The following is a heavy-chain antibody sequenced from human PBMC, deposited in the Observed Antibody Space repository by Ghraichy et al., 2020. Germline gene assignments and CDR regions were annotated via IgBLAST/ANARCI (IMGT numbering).Heavy chain of an antibody. D-gene: IGHD6-13*01. CDR3: AKIVDSSSFGYFDY. Sequence: LSLTCAASRFTFSSYAMSWVRQAPGKGLEWVSAISGSGGSTYYADSVKGRFTISRDNSKNTLYLQMNSLRAEDTAVYYCAKIVDSSSFGYFDYWGQGTLVTVSS. V-gene: IGHV3-23*01. J-gene: IGHJ4*02. CDR1: RFTFSSYA. CDR2: ISGSGGST.